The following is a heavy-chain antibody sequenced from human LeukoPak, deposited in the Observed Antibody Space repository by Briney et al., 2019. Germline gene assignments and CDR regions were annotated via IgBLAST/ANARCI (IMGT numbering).Heavy chain of an antibody. CDR1: GYTFTSYG. CDR3: TRDRGYSSSWYGDY. CDR2: ISAYNGNT. Sequence: GASVMVSCKASGYTFTSYGISWVRQAPGQGLEWMGWISAYNGNTNYAQKLQGRVTMTTDTSTSTAYMELRSLRSDDTAVYYCTRDRGYSSSWYGDYWGQGTLVAVSS. V-gene: IGHV1-18*01. D-gene: IGHD6-13*01. J-gene: IGHJ4*02.